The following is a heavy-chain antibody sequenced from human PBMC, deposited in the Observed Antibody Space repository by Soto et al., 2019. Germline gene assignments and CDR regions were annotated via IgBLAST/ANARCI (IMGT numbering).Heavy chain of an antibody. Sequence: SETLSLTCAVYGGSFSGYYWSWIRQPPGKGLEWIGEINHSGSTNYNPSLKSRVTISVDTSKNQFSLKLSSVTAADTAVYYCAGAGLLSSGWYRGYNWFDPWGQGTLVPVSP. D-gene: IGHD6-19*01. J-gene: IGHJ5*02. CDR2: INHSGST. CDR3: AGAGLLSSGWYRGYNWFDP. V-gene: IGHV4-34*01. CDR1: GGSFSGYY.